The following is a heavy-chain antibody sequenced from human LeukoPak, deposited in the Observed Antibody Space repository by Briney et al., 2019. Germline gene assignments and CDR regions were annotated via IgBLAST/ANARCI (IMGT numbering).Heavy chain of an antibody. Sequence: PGGSLRLSCAASGFTFSSHGMHWVRQAPGKGLEWVAVIWYDGTNKYYADSVRGRLTISRDNSNNTLYLQMNSLRAEDTAVYYCARDRTTGTTCLDYWGQGTLATVSS. CDR1: GFTFSSHG. CDR3: ARDRTTGTTCLDY. V-gene: IGHV3-33*01. D-gene: IGHD1-1*01. CDR2: IWYDGTNK. J-gene: IGHJ4*02.